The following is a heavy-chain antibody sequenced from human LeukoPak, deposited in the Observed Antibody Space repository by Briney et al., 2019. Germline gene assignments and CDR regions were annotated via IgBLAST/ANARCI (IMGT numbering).Heavy chain of an antibody. Sequence: PSETLSLTCTVSGGSINNFYWSWIRQPPGRGLEWIGYISHSGSANYNPSLESRVSMSVDTSKNQFSLKLSSVTAADTAIYYCARDGRVICSGSGTRCYYYYYYMDVWGQGTTVTVSS. CDR3: ARDGRVICSGSGTRCYYYYYYMDV. CDR2: ISHSGSA. CDR1: GGSINNFY. J-gene: IGHJ6*03. V-gene: IGHV4-59*01. D-gene: IGHD2-2*01.